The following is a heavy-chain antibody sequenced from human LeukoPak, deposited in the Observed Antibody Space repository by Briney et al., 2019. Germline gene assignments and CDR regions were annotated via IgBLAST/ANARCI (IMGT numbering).Heavy chain of an antibody. V-gene: IGHV3-30*02. J-gene: IGHJ4*02. Sequence: GGSLRLSCVASGFTFSSYNMNWVRQAPGKGLEWVAFIRYDGSNEYYADSVKGRFTISRDNSKNTLYLQMNSLRAEDTAVYYCATLPPADSSGYPLFDYWGQGTLVTVSS. CDR1: GFTFSSYN. CDR3: ATLPPADSSGYPLFDY. D-gene: IGHD3-22*01. CDR2: IRYDGSNE.